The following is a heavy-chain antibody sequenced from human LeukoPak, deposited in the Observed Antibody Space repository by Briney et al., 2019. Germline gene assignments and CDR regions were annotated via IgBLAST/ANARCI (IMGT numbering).Heavy chain of an antibody. D-gene: IGHD2-2*01. J-gene: IGHJ4*02. CDR3: TRIGTSGGEFDY. V-gene: IGHV3-49*04. Sequence: HTGGSLRLSCTASGFTFGDYAMSWVGQAPGKGLEWVSFIRSKAYGGTPEYAASVKGRFTISRDDSKSIAYLQLNSLKSEDTAVYFCTRIGTSGGEFDYWGQGTLVTVSS. CDR1: GFTFGDYA. CDR2: IRSKAYGGTP.